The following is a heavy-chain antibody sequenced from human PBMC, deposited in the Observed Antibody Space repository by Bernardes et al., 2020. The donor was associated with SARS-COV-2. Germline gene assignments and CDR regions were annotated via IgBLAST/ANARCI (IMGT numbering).Heavy chain of an antibody. J-gene: IGHJ3*01. D-gene: IGHD2-8*01. CDR2: LYRGPAVA. Sequence: GGSLRLSCAASGFTFTTYAMSWVRQAPGKGLEWVAYLYRGPAVAYYSDSVKGRFTIARDDSRSTLFLQMNNLRAEDTAVYYCAKDQIRGNGRLDAFDVWGLG. CDR3: AKDQIRGNGRLDAFDV. CDR1: GFTFTTYA. V-gene: IGHV3-23*01.